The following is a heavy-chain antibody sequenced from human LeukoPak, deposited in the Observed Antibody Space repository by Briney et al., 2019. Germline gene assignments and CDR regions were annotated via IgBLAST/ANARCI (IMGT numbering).Heavy chain of an antibody. CDR2: INHSGST. V-gene: IGHV4-34*01. D-gene: IGHD4-17*01. CDR3: ARRLYGDYVGNWFDP. J-gene: IGHJ5*02. CDR1: GGSFSGYY. Sequence: PSETLSLTCAVYGGSFSGYYWSWIRQPPGKGLEWIGEINHSGSTNYNPSLKSRVTISVDTSKNQFSLKLSSVTAADTAVYYCARRLYGDYVGNWFDPWGQGTLVTVSS.